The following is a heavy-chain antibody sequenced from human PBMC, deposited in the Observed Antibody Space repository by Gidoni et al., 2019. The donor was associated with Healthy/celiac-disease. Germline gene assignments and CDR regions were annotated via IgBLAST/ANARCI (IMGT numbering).Heavy chain of an antibody. Sequence: QVQLVQSWAEVKKPGAPLKVSCKASGYTLPIYYMHWGRQAPGQGLEWMGIINPSGGSTSYAQKFQGRVTMTRDTSTSTVYMELSSLRSEDTAVYYCAREFGYCTNGVCYTFDYWGQGTLVTVSS. D-gene: IGHD2-8*01. CDR2: INPSGGST. CDR3: AREFGYCTNGVCYTFDY. CDR1: GYTLPIYY. V-gene: IGHV1-46*01. J-gene: IGHJ4*02.